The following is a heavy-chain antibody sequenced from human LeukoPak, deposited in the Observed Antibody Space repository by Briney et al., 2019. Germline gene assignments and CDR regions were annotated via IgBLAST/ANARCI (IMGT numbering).Heavy chain of an antibody. V-gene: IGHV5-51*01. Sequence: GESLKISCKASGYSFTSYWIGWVRQMPGKGLEWMGIIYPGDSDTRYSPSIQGQVTISADKSISTAYLQWSSLKASDTAMYYCARSSRRMITFGGVIVPSGALDIWGQGTMVTVSS. J-gene: IGHJ3*02. D-gene: IGHD3-16*02. CDR2: IYPGDSDT. CDR1: GYSFTSYW. CDR3: ARSSRRMITFGGVIVPSGALDI.